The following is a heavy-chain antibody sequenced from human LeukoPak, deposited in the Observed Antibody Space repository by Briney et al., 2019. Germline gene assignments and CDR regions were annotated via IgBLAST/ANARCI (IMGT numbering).Heavy chain of an antibody. Sequence: GESLRISSKGSGYSFTSYWISWVRQMPGKGLEWMGRIDPSDSYTNYSPSFQGHVTISADKSISTAYLQWSSLKASDTAMYYCARLEEITFGGVIVIPEGYWGQGTLVTVSS. CDR3: ARLEEITFGGVIVIPEGY. D-gene: IGHD3-16*02. CDR2: IDPSDSYT. V-gene: IGHV5-10-1*01. J-gene: IGHJ4*02. CDR1: GYSFTSYW.